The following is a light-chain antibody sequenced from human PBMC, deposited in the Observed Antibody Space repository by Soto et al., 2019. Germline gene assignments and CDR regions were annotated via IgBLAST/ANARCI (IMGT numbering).Light chain of an antibody. V-gene: IGKV1-39*01. CDR1: QSISSY. CDR3: QQSYSTLWT. Sequence: DVHMTQSPSSLSASVGDRVTITCRASQSISSYLNWYQQKPGKAPKLLIYAASSLQSGVPSRFSGSGSGTDFTLTISSLQPEDFATYYCQQSYSTLWTFGQGTKV. CDR2: AAS. J-gene: IGKJ1*01.